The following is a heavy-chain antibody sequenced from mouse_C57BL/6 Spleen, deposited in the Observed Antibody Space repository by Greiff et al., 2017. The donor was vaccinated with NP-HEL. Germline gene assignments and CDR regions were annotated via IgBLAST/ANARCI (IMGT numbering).Heavy chain of an antibody. J-gene: IGHJ1*03. CDR1: GFTFSDYG. CDR2: ISSGSSTI. V-gene: IGHV5-17*01. CDR3: ARRPGDWYFDV. Sequence: EVKLQESGGGLVKPGGSLKLSCAASGFTFSDYGMHWVRQAPEKGLEWVAYISSGSSTIYYADTVKGRFTISRDNAKNTLFLQMTSLRSEDTAMYYCARRPGDWYFDVWGTGTTVTVSS.